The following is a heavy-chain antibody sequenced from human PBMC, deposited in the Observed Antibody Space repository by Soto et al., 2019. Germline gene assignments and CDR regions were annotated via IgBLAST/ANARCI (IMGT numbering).Heavy chain of an antibody. V-gene: IGHV1-18*01. CDR2: ISAYNGNT. J-gene: IGHJ4*02. CDR3: ARGYCSSTSCYGGSSWVNYY. D-gene: IGHD2-2*01. CDR1: GYTFTSYG. Sequence: ASVKVSCKASGYTFTSYGISWVRQAPGQGLEWMGWISAYNGNTNYAQKLQGRVTMTTDTSTSTAYMELRSLRSDDTAVYYCARGYCSSTSCYGGSSWVNYYWGQGTLVTVSS.